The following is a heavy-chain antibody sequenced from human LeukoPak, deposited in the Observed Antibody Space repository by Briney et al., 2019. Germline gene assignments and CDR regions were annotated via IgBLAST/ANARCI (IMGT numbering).Heavy chain of an antibody. V-gene: IGHV1-46*01. Sequence: ASVKVSCKASGYTFTSYYMHWVRQAPGQGLEWMGIINPSGGSTSYAQKFQGRVTMTRDTSTSTVYMELSSLRSEDTAVYYCARGYCYDSSGKPAHDYWGQGTLVTVSS. J-gene: IGHJ4*02. CDR1: GYTFTSYY. CDR2: INPSGGST. CDR3: ARGYCYDSSGKPAHDY. D-gene: IGHD3-22*01.